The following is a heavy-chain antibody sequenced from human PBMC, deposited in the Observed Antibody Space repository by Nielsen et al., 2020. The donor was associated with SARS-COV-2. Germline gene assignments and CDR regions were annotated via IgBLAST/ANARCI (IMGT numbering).Heavy chain of an antibody. V-gene: IGHV4-34*01. CDR3: ASLTLVVVVAATFDY. CDR2: INHSGST. J-gene: IGHJ4*02. D-gene: IGHD2-15*01. Sequence: SETLSLTCAVYGGSFSGYYWSWIRQPPGKGLEWIGEINHSGSTNYNPSLKSRVTISVDTSKNQFSLKLSSVTAADTAVYYCASLTLVVVVAATFDYWGQGTLVTVSS. CDR1: GGSFSGYY.